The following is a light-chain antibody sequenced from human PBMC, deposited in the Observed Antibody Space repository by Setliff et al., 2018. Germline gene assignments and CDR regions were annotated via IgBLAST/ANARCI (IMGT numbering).Light chain of an antibody. CDR3: TSYTSSRTYV. CDR2: EVS. Sequence: QSVLTQPASVSGSPGQSITISCTGTSSDVGGYNYVSWYQQHPGKAPKLMIYEVSDRPSGVSNRFSGSKSGNTASLTISGLQAEDGADYYCTSYTSSRTYVFGTGTKVT. J-gene: IGLJ1*01. V-gene: IGLV2-14*01. CDR1: SSDVGGYNY.